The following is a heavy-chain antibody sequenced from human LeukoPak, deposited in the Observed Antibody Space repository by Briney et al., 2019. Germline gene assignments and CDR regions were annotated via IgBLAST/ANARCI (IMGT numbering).Heavy chain of an antibody. CDR1: GGSISSYY. Sequence: SETLSLTCTVSGGSISSYYWSWIRQPPGKGLEWIGYIYYSGSTNHNPSLKSRVTISVDTSKNQFSLKLSSVTAADTAVYYCARGGSYYNRYYFDYWGQGTLVTVSS. V-gene: IGHV4-59*01. CDR2: IYYSGST. CDR3: ARGGSYYNRYYFDY. D-gene: IGHD3-10*01. J-gene: IGHJ4*02.